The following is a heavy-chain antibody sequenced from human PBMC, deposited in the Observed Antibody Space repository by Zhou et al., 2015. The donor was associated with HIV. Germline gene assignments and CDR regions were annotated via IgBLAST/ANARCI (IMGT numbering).Heavy chain of an antibody. J-gene: IGHJ2*01. CDR3: ARDRGGATRPGWRYFDL. CDR2: ITPVLGTS. Sequence: QVQLVQSGVEVKKPGSSVKVSCKLSEGTFGSYGISWVRQAPGHGLEWMGGITPVLGTSKYAQQFQGRVSITADRSTYTAYMELRSLGFEDTAVYYCARDRGGATRPGWRYFDLWGRGTQLTVSS. V-gene: IGHV1-69*06. D-gene: IGHD6-6*01. CDR1: EGTFGSYG.